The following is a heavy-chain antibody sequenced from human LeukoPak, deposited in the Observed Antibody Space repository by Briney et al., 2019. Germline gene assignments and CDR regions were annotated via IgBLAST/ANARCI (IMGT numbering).Heavy chain of an antibody. J-gene: IGHJ4*02. CDR3: ARLGFSNSGSYLAPSDY. Sequence: SETLSLTCTVSGGSISSYYWSWIRQPPGKGLEWIGYIYYSGGTNYNPSLKSRVTISVDTSQNQFSLKPSSVTAADTAVYYCARLGFSNSGSYLAPSDYWGQGTLVTVSS. CDR2: IYYSGGT. V-gene: IGHV4-59*08. CDR1: GGSISSYY. D-gene: IGHD1-26*01.